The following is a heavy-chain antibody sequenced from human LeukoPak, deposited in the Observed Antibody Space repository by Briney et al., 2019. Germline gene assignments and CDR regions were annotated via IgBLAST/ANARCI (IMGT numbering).Heavy chain of an antibody. J-gene: IGHJ4*02. D-gene: IGHD5-12*01. CDR2: ISPDSNYK. CDR1: GFTVSNNY. V-gene: IGHV3-21*01. Sequence: GGSLRLSCAASGFTVSNNYMNWLRLAPRKGLEWVSSISPDSNYKYYVDSVKGRFTISRDNAKSSLYLQMNSLRAEDTAVYYCVRGGYRGFDYEYWGQGTLVTVSS. CDR3: VRGGYRGFDYEY.